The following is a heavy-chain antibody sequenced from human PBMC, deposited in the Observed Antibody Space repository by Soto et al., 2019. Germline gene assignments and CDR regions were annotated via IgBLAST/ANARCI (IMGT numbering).Heavy chain of an antibody. V-gene: IGHV3-23*01. CDR1: GFTFTNYA. J-gene: IGHJ4*02. CDR2: ISGSGGST. D-gene: IGHD3-22*01. Sequence: GGSLRLSCAASGFTFTNYAMTWVRQAPGKGLEWVSAISGSGGSTYYADSVKGRFTISRDNSENTLYLQMNSLRAEDTAVYYCAKLTMIVVVITTVDYWGQGTLVTVSS. CDR3: AKLTMIVVVITTVDY.